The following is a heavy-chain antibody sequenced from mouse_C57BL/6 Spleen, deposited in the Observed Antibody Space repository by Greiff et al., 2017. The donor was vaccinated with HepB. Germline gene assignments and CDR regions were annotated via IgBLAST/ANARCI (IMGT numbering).Heavy chain of an antibody. CDR1: GYTFTSYW. CDR3: ARSKSNTLFDY. CDR2: IHPNSGST. Sequence: QVQLQQSGAELVKPGASVKLSCKASGYTFTSYWMHWVKQRPGQGLEWIGMIHPNSGSTNYNEKFKSKATLTVDKSSSTAYMQLSSLTSEDSAVYYCARSKSNTLFDYWGQGTTLTVSS. J-gene: IGHJ2*01. V-gene: IGHV1-64*01. D-gene: IGHD2-5*01.